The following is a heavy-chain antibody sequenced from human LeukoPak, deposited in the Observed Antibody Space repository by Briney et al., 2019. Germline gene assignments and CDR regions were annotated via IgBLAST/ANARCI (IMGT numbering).Heavy chain of an antibody. D-gene: IGHD3-3*01. V-gene: IGHV3-7*01. CDR2: IKQDGSEK. CDR3: ARDLRFLEWLLYGDAFDI. J-gene: IGHJ3*02. CDR1: GFTFSSYW. Sequence: GGSLRLSCAASGFTFSSYWMSWVRQAPGKGLEWAANIKQDGSEKYYVDSVKGRFTISRDNAKNSLYLQMNSLRAEDTAVYYCARDLRFLEWLLYGDAFDIWGQGTMVTVSS.